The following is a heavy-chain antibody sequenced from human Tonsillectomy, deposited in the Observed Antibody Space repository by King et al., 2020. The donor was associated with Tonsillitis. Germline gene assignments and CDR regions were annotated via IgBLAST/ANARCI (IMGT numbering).Heavy chain of an antibody. D-gene: IGHD3-22*01. Sequence: VQLVGSGGGVVQPGRSLRLSCAASGFTFSSYGMHWVRQAPGKGLEWVAVISYDGSNQYYADSVKGRFSISRDNSKNTLYLQMNSLRAEDTAVYYCAKDLYDTSGYYFDSWGQGTLVTVSS. J-gene: IGHJ4*02. CDR3: AKDLYDTSGYYFDS. CDR1: GFTFSSYG. CDR2: ISYDGSNQ. V-gene: IGHV3-30*18.